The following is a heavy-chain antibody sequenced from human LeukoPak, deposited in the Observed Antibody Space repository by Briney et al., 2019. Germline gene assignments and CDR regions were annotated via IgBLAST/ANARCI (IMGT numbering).Heavy chain of an antibody. CDR3: AAGSGSPYYYHVMDV. Sequence: PSETLSLTCTVSGGSISSYYWSWIRQPAGKGLEWIGRIYTSGSTNYNPSLKSRVTMSVDTSKNQFSLKLSSVTAADTAVYNCAAGSGSPYYYHVMDVWGQGTTVTVSS. V-gene: IGHV4-4*07. J-gene: IGHJ6*02. D-gene: IGHD3-10*01. CDR1: GGSISSYY. CDR2: IYTSGST.